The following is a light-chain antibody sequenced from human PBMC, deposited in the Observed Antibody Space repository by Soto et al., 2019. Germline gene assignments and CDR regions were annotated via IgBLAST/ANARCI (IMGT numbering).Light chain of an antibody. V-gene: IGLV2-8*01. J-gene: IGLJ1*01. CDR1: ASDIGGYTF. Sequence: QSALTQPPSASGSPGQSVAISCTGTASDIGGYTFVSWYQQHPGKAPKLLIYDVNKRPSGVPDRFSGSKSGNTASLNVSGLQAQDEADYYCSAHGGTTPYVVGTGTKVTVL. CDR2: DVN. CDR3: SAHGGTTPYV.